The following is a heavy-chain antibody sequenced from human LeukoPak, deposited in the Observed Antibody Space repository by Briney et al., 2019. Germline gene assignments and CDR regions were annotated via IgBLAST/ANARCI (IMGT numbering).Heavy chain of an antibody. Sequence: ASVKVSCKASEYIFTDYYMRWVRQAPGQGLEWMGWINPNSGDTNLAQKFQGRVTMTRDTSISTAYMELSRLRSDDTAVYYCARDSSFGELLFEYWGQGTLVTVSS. V-gene: IGHV1-2*02. CDR2: INPNSGDT. D-gene: IGHD3-10*01. CDR3: ARDSSFGELLFEY. CDR1: EYIFTDYY. J-gene: IGHJ4*02.